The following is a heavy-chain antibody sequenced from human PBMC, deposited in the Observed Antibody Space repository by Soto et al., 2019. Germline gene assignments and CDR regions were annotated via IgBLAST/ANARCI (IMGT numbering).Heavy chain of an antibody. V-gene: IGHV3-48*03. Sequence: VGSVRLSCAASGFSFSDYEMNWVSQAPGKGLEWIAHISFSGSTIYYADSVKGRFSISRDNSKNFLYLQMSGLRADDSAVYYCTRGAGFFYGVDVWGLGTTVTVSS. J-gene: IGHJ6*02. D-gene: IGHD3-10*01. CDR2: ISFSGSTI. CDR3: TRGAGFFYGVDV. CDR1: GFSFSDYE.